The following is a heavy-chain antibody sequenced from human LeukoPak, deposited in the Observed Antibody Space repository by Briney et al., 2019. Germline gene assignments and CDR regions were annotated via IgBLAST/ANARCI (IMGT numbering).Heavy chain of an antibody. CDR3: AKTGGYFDWLSPDY. CDR1: GFTFSSYG. J-gene: IGHJ4*02. Sequence: GGSLRLSCAASGFTFSSYGMHWVRQAPGKGLEWVAVISYDGSNKYYADSVKGRFTISRDNSKNTLYLQMNSLRAEDTAVYYCAKTGGYFDWLSPDYWGQGTLVTVSS. D-gene: IGHD3-9*01. CDR2: ISYDGSNK. V-gene: IGHV3-30*18.